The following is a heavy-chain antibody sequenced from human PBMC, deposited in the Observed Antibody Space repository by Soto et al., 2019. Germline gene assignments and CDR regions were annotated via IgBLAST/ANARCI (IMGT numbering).Heavy chain of an antibody. J-gene: IGHJ4*02. CDR1: GYTFTSYG. CDR2: ISAYNGNT. V-gene: IGHV1-18*01. D-gene: IGHD2-15*01. Sequence: APVKVSCKASGYTFTSYGISWVRQAPGQGLEWMGWISAYNGNTNYAQKLQGRVTMTTDTSTSTAYMELRSLRSDDTAVYYCARYCSGGSCYLAIDYWGQGTLVTXSS. CDR3: ARYCSGGSCYLAIDY.